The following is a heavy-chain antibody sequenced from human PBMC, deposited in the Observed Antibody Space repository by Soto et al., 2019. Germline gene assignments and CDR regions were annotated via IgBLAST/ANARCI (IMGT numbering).Heavy chain of an antibody. CDR3: AKARGIAAAGGAYYFAY. V-gene: IGHV3-23*01. CDR2: ISGSGGST. J-gene: IGHJ4*02. CDR1: GFTFSSYA. Sequence: EVQLLESGGGLVQPGGSLRLSCAASGFTFSSYAMSWVRQAPGKGLEWVSAISGSGGSTYYADSVKGRFTISRDNSKNTLYLQMNSLSDEDKAVYYCAKARGIAAAGGAYYFAYWGQGTLVTVSS. D-gene: IGHD6-13*01.